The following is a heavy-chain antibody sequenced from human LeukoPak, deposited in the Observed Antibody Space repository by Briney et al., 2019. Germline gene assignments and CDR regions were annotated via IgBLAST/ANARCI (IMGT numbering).Heavy chain of an antibody. CDR1: GYTFTSYG. V-gene: IGHV1-18*01. D-gene: IGHD3-22*01. CDR2: ISAYNGNT. J-gene: IGHJ6*03. Sequence: ASVKVSCTASGYTFTSYGISWVRQAPGQGLEWMGWISAYNGNTNYAQKLQGRVTMTTDTSTSTAYMELRSLRSDDTAVYYCARATHYYDSSGYWEGYYYYYMDVWGKGTTVTVSS. CDR3: ARATHYYDSSGYWEGYYYYYMDV.